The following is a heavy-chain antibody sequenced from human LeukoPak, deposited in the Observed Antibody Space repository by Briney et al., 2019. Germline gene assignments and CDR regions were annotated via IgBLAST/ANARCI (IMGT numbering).Heavy chain of an antibody. Sequence: GESLKISCKGSGYTFSTYWIAWVRQMAGKGLEWMGIIYPGDSDTRYSPSFQGQVTISADKSITTASLQCSSLKASDTAMYYCARVITMMRGVPHRFDPWGQGTLVTVSS. V-gene: IGHV5-51*01. J-gene: IGHJ5*02. CDR2: IYPGDSDT. D-gene: IGHD3-10*01. CDR3: ARVITMMRGVPHRFDP. CDR1: GYTFSTYW.